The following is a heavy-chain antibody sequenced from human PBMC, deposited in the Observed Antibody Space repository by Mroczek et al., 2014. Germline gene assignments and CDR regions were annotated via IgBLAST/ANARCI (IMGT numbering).Heavy chain of an antibody. CDR2: ISSSGSTI. CDR3: ATPHKTTVIGNYYYYMDV. V-gene: IGHV3-11*01. Sequence: QVQLVQSGGGLVKPGGSLRLSCAASGFTFSDYYMSWIRQAPRKGLEWVSYISSSGSTIYYADSVKGRFTISRDNAKNSLYLQMNSLRAEDTAVYYCATPHKTTVIGNYYYYMDVWGKGPRSPSP. J-gene: IGHJ6*03. CDR1: GFTFSDYY. D-gene: IGHD4-11*01.